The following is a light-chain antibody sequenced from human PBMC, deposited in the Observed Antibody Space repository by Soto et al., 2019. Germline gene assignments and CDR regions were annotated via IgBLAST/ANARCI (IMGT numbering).Light chain of an antibody. CDR1: SSDIGYYNY. J-gene: IGLJ1*01. CDR3: SAYTTSSTVV. CDR2: DVS. Sequence: QSALTQPASVSGYPGQSITISCTGTSSDIGYYNYVSWYQQHPGKAPKVMIYDVSNRPSGVSNRFSGSKFANTASLTISGLQAEDEADYHCSAYTTSSTVVFGSGTKLTVL. V-gene: IGLV2-14*03.